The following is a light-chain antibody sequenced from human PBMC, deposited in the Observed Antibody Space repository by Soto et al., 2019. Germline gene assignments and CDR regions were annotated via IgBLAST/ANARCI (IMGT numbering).Light chain of an antibody. Sequence: EIVLTQSPATLSLSPGERATLSCRASQSVSSYLAWYQQKSGQAPRLLIYDASNRATGIPARFSGTGSGTXXXXXXXSLEPEDXXVYYXQQRSNWLTFGGGTKVEIK. CDR1: QSVSSY. CDR2: DAS. V-gene: IGKV3-11*01. CDR3: QQRSNWLT. J-gene: IGKJ4*01.